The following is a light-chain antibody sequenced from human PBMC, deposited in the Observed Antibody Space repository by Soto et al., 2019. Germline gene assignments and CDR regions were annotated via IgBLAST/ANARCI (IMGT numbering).Light chain of an antibody. V-gene: IGKV1-5*01. Sequence: DIQMTQSPSILSASVGDRVTITCRASQSISDWLAWFQLKPGKAPKLMIYDASSLESGVQSRFSGSGSGTEFTLSISSLQPDDFATYYCQQYNNYSTFGQGTKVEIK. CDR3: QQYNNYST. CDR2: DAS. J-gene: IGKJ1*01. CDR1: QSISDW.